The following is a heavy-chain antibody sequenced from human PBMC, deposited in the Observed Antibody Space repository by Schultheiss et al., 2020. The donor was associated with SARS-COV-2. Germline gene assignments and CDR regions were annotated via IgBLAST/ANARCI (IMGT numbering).Heavy chain of an antibody. D-gene: IGHD6-13*01. J-gene: IGHJ4*02. CDR1: GFTFRNYA. CDR2: ISYDEKKE. CDR3: ARDAAAAGYFDY. V-gene: IGHV3-30*01. Sequence: GGSLRLSCAASGFTFRNYAMHWVRQAPGKGLEWVAVISYDEKKEDYADSVKDRFTISRDNSENTLYLQMNSLRAEDTAVYYCARDAAAAGYFDYWGQGTLVTVSS.